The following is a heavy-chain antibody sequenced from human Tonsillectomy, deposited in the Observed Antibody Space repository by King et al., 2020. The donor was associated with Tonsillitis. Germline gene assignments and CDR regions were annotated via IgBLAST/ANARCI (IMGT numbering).Heavy chain of an antibody. CDR3: ARYVSGSFDY. CDR2: MDYSGTS. D-gene: IGHD1-26*01. Sequence: QLQESGPGVVKPSETLSLTCTVSGGSISSSDHYWAWIRQPPGKGLEWLGYMDYSGTSFYNPALKSRITISGGTSENRFSLKLSSVTAADTAVYFCARYVSGSFDYWGQGVLVTVSS. V-gene: IGHV4-39*01. CDR1: GGSISSSDHY. J-gene: IGHJ4*02.